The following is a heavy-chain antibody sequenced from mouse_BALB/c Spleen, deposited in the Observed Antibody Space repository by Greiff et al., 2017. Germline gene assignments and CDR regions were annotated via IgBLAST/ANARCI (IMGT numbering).Heavy chain of an antibody. Sequence: QVQLKESGPGLVAPSQSLSITCTVSGFSLTGYGVNWVRQPPGKGLEWLGMIWGDGSTDYNSALKSRLSISKDNSKSQVFLKMNSLQTDDTARYYCARDYYYGSGNAMDYWGQGTSVTVSS. V-gene: IGHV2-6-7*01. CDR1: GFSLTGYG. CDR2: IWGDGST. CDR3: ARDYYYGSGNAMDY. D-gene: IGHD1-1*01. J-gene: IGHJ4*01.